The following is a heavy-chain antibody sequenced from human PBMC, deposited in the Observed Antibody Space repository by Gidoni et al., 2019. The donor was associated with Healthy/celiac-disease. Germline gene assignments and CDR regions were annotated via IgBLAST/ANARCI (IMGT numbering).Heavy chain of an antibody. J-gene: IGHJ2*01. V-gene: IGHV4-34*01. CDR2: INHSGST. Sequence: QVQLQQWGAGLLKPSETLSLTCAVYGGSFSGYYWSWIRQPPGKGLEWIGEINHSGSTNYNPSLKSRVTISVDTSKNQFSLKLSSVTAADTAVYYCARLADIVVVTAIPGYFDLWGRGTLVTVSS. CDR3: ARLADIVVVTAIPGYFDL. D-gene: IGHD2-21*02. CDR1: GGSFSGYY.